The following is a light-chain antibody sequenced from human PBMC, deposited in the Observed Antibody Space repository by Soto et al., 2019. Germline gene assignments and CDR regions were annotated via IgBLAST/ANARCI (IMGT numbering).Light chain of an antibody. V-gene: IGKV1-39*01. CDR1: QSISSW. Sequence: DVRVTQWPATRPASVGDRVTITCRASQSISSWLAWYQQKPGKAPKLLIYAASTLQSGVPSRFSGSGSGTDFTLSIGSLQPEDFATYFIQQSYSPPQTFGQGTKVDIK. J-gene: IGKJ1*01. CDR2: AAS. CDR3: QQSYSPPQT.